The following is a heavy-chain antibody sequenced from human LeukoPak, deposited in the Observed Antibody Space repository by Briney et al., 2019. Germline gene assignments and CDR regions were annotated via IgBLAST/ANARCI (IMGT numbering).Heavy chain of an antibody. D-gene: IGHD2-2*01. V-gene: IGHV1-2*02. CDR2: INPNSGGT. CDR1: GYTFTGYY. CDR3: ARDGAGYCSSTSCFPNILNWFDP. Sequence: ASVKVSCKASGYTFTGYYMHWVRQAPGQGLEWMGWINPNSGGTNYAQKFQGRVTMIRDTSISTAYMELSRLGSDDTAVYYCARDGAGYCSSTSCFPNILNWFDPWGQGTLVTVSS. J-gene: IGHJ5*02.